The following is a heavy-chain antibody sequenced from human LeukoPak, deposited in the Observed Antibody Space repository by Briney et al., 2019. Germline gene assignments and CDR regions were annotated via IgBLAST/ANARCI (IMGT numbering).Heavy chain of an antibody. Sequence: GASVKVSCKASGYTFTTYCISWVRQAPGQGLEWMGWISAYNGQTNHTHNLQGRVSMTIDTSTSTAYMELRSLRCDDTAVYYCARCGGSYYVHRWFDPWGQGTLVTVSS. D-gene: IGHD1-26*01. CDR3: ARCGGSYYVHRWFDP. J-gene: IGHJ5*02. CDR1: GYTFTTYC. CDR2: ISAYNGQT. V-gene: IGHV1-18*01.